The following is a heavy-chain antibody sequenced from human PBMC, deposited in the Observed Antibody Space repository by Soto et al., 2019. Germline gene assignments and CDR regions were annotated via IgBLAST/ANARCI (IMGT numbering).Heavy chain of an antibody. CDR1: GYTFTGYY. CDR2: INPNSGGT. CDR3: ASLGDNTLTHDDYYYYYGMDV. D-gene: IGHD2-21*02. Sequence: QVQLVQSGAEVKKPGASVKVSCKASGYTFTGYYMHWVRQAPGQGLEWMGWINPNSGGTNYAQKFQGRVTMTRDTSISTAYMELSRLRSDDTAVYYCASLGDNTLTHDDYYYYYGMDVWGQGTTVTVSS. V-gene: IGHV1-2*02. J-gene: IGHJ6*02.